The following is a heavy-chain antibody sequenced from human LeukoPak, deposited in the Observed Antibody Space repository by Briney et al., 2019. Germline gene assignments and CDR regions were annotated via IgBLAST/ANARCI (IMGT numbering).Heavy chain of an antibody. CDR2: IYPGDSET. D-gene: IGHD3-16*02. CDR1: GYSFARFF. CDR3: SVGFGDLSSGSDI. J-gene: IGHJ3*02. V-gene: IGHV5-51*01. Sequence: PGESLKISCNAPGYSFARFFIGWVRQMPGKGPEWMGIIYPGDSETRYSPSFQGQVTISADKSITTAYLQWSSLKASDTAMYYCSVGFGDLSSGSDIWGQGTMVTVSS.